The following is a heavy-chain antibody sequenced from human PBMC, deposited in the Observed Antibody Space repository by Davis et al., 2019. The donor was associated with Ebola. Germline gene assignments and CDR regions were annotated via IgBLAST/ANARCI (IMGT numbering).Heavy chain of an antibody. V-gene: IGHV6-1*01. CDR1: GDSMSRNIPA. D-gene: IGHD5-12*01. Sequence: HSQTLSLTCAISGDSMSRNIPAWNWIRQSPSRGLEWLGRTYYNSEWYNDYAVSVKSRIIINPDTSKNQFSLQLSSVTPEDTAVYYCARGWLRSGLDVWGKGAAVIVSS. CDR2: TYYNSEWYN. CDR3: ARGWLRSGLDV. J-gene: IGHJ6*04.